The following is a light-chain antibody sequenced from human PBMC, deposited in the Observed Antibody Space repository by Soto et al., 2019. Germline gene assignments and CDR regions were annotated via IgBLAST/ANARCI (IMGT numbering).Light chain of an antibody. Sequence: EIVMTQSPAALSVSPGERATRSCRASQSVTSNLAWYEQRPGQAPRLLIYDTSTRATGIPARISGSGSGTEFTLTISSLQSEDFAVYYCQQYNKWPLTFGGGTKGDIK. CDR3: QQYNKWPLT. V-gene: IGKV3-15*01. CDR1: QSVTSN. CDR2: DTS. J-gene: IGKJ4*01.